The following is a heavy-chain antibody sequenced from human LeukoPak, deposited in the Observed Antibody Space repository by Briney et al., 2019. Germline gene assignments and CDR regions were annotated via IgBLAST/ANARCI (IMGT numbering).Heavy chain of an antibody. D-gene: IGHD5-24*01. Sequence: PSETLSLTCAVYGGSFSGYSWSWIRQPPGKGLEWIGEINHSGSTNYNPSLKSRVTISVDTSKNQFSLKLSSVTAADTAVYYCARGGRRDGYNWGYWGQGTLVTVSS. V-gene: IGHV4-34*01. J-gene: IGHJ4*02. CDR1: GGSFSGYS. CDR3: ARGGRRDGYNWGY. CDR2: INHSGST.